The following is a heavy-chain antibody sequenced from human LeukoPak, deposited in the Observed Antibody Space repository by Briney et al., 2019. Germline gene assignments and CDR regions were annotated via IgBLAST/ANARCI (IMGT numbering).Heavy chain of an antibody. V-gene: IGHV4-59*08. J-gene: IGHJ3*02. Sequence: PSETLSLTCTVSGGSISSYYWSWIRQPPGKGLEWIGYIYYSGSTNYNPSLKSRVTISVDTSKNQFSLKLSSVTAADTAVYYCARGLVGATTPDAFDIWGQGTMVTVSS. D-gene: IGHD1-26*01. CDR1: GGSISSYY. CDR2: IYYSGST. CDR3: ARGLVGATTPDAFDI.